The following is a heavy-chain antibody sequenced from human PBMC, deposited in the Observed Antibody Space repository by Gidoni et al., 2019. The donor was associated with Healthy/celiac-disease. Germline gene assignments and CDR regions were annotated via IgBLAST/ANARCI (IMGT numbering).Heavy chain of an antibody. D-gene: IGHD2-15*01. CDR2: IYPGDSDT. CDR1: GYSFTSYW. Sequence: EVQLVQSGAEVKKPGESLNICCMCSGYSFTSYWNGWVRQMPGKGLEWMGIIYPGDSDTRYSPSFQGQVTISADKSISTAYLQWSSLKASETAMYYCAKGVVAATGAFDIWGQGTMVTVSS. CDR3: AKGVVAATGAFDI. J-gene: IGHJ3*02. V-gene: IGHV5-51*01.